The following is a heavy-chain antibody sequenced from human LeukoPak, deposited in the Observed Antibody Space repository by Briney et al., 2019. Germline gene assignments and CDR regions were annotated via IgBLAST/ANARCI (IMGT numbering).Heavy chain of an antibody. CDR1: GDSISSSSYF. V-gene: IGHV4-39*01. Sequence: SQTLSLTCTVSGDSISSSSYFWAWIRQPPGKGLEWIGSIYYSGSTYYNPSLNIRVTISVDTSKNQFSLNLSSVTAADTAVYYCARLITAFQAFDSWGQGTLVTVSS. J-gene: IGHJ4*02. CDR3: ARLITAFQAFDS. CDR2: IYYSGST. D-gene: IGHD3-16*01.